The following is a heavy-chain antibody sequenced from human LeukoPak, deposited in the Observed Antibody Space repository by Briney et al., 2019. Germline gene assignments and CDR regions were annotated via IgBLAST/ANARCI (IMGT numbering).Heavy chain of an antibody. J-gene: IGHJ4*02. CDR3: AKAEKLIVVVPAAPFDY. D-gene: IGHD2-2*01. V-gene: IGHV3-30*02. CDR1: GFTFSSYG. CDR2: IRYDGSNK. Sequence: GSLRLSCAASGFTFSSYGMHWVRQAPGKGLEWVAFIRYDGSNKYYADSVKGRFTISRDNSKNTLYLQMNSLRAEDTAVYYCAKAEKLIVVVPAAPFDYWGQGTLVTVSS.